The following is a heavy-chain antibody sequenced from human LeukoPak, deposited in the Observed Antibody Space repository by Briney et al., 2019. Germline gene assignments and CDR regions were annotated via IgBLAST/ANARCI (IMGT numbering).Heavy chain of an antibody. CDR3: ARGMYAVAGTSWFDP. CDR1: GGSIRSYY. V-gene: IGHV4-4*07. Sequence: SETLSLTCTVSGGSIRSYYWSWIRQPAGKGLEWIGRIYTSGSTNYNPPLKSRVTLSVDTSKNQFSLKLSSVTAADTAVYYCARGMYAVAGTSWFDPWGQGTLVTVSS. J-gene: IGHJ5*02. CDR2: IYTSGST. D-gene: IGHD6-19*01.